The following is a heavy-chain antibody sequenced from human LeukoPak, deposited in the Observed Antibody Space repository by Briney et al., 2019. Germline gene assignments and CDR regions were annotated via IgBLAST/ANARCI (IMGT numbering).Heavy chain of an antibody. CDR2: IYYSGST. V-gene: IGHV4-59*01. Sequence: PSETLSLTCTVSGGSISSYYWSWIRQPPGKGLGWIGYIYYSGSTNYNPSLKSRVTISVDTSKNQFSLKLSSVTAADTAVYYCARGSFTATDRRGYFDYWGQGTLVTVSS. D-gene: IGHD1-26*01. CDR1: GGSISSYY. CDR3: ARGSFTATDRRGYFDY. J-gene: IGHJ4*02.